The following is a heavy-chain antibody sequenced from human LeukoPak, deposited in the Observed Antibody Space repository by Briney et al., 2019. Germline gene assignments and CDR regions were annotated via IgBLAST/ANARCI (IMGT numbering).Heavy chain of an antibody. Sequence: GGSLRLSCAASGFTFRSYGMHWVRQAPGKGLDWVAIIWYDGSNKYYADSVKGRFIISKDNSKNTLYLQMNSLRAEDTAVYYCAKVLEWSGDSVVYWGQGTLVTVSS. CDR2: IWYDGSNK. CDR1: GFTFRSYG. J-gene: IGHJ4*02. CDR3: AKVLEWSGDSVVY. V-gene: IGHV3-33*06. D-gene: IGHD3-3*01.